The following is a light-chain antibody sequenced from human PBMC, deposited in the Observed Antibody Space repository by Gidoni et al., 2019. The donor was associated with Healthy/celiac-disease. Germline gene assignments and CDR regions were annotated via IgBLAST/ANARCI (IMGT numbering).Light chain of an antibody. J-gene: IGLJ3*02. V-gene: IGLV3-9*01. CDR1: NLGSKN. Sequence: SYELAQPLSVSVALGQTARITCGGNNLGSKNVQWYQQKSGQAPVLVIHRDSTRPSGIPERFSGSNSGNTATLTISRAQAGDEADYYCQVWDSRTGVFGGGTKLTVV. CDR3: QVWDSRTGV. CDR2: RDS.